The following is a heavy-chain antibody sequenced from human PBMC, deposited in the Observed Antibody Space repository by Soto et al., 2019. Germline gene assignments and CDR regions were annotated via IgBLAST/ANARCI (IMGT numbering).Heavy chain of an antibody. J-gene: IGHJ4*02. CDR1: GYTFTSYG. D-gene: IGHD6-19*01. Sequence: ASVKVSCKASGYTFTSYGISWVRQAPGQGLEWMGWISAYNGNTNYAQKHQGRVTMTTDTSTSTAYMELRSLRSDDTAVYYCARVYSSGGNFDYWGQGTLVTVSS. V-gene: IGHV1-18*01. CDR2: ISAYNGNT. CDR3: ARVYSSGGNFDY.